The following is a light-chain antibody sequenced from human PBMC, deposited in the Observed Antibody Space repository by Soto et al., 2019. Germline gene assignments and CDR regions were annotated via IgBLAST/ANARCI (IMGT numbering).Light chain of an antibody. CDR2: SSS. CDR3: QQSFSSRWT. Sequence: DIQLTQSPSSLSASVGDRVTITCRASQGIITYLNWYQQKPGKAPNLLIYSSSTLQSGVPSRFSGSGSGTDFTLTISSLQPEDFATYYCQQSFSSRWTFCQGTRVEIK. J-gene: IGKJ1*01. CDR1: QGIITY. V-gene: IGKV1-39*01.